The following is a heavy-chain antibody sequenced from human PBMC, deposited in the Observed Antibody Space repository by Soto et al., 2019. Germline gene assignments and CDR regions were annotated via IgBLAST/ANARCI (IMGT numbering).Heavy chain of an antibody. J-gene: IGHJ6*02. D-gene: IGHD3-10*01. CDR2: IYYSGST. CDR3: ARGNYGSGSYYKGYYYYGMDV. CDR1: GGSVSSYY. Sequence: PSETLSLTCTVSGGSVSSYYWSWIRQPPGKGLEWIGYIYYSGSTNYNPSLKSRVTISVDTSKNQFSLKLSSVTAADTAVYYCARGNYGSGSYYKGYYYYGMDVWGQGTTVTVS. V-gene: IGHV4-59*02.